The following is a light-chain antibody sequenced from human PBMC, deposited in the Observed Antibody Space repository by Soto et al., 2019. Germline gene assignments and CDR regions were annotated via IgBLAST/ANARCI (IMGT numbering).Light chain of an antibody. J-gene: IGLJ1*01. V-gene: IGLV2-14*03. Sequence: DVGAYDFVSWYQQHPDKAPKLMIYEVSNRPSGVSNRFSGSKSVNTATLTISGLQAEDEADYYCSSYTSSSTRVFGTGTKVTVL. CDR3: SSYTSSSTRV. CDR2: EVS. CDR1: DVGAYDF.